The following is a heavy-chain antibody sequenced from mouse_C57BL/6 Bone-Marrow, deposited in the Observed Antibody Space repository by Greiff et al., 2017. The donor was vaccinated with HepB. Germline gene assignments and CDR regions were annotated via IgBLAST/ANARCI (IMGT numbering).Heavy chain of an antibody. CDR3: TTWGEGFAY. J-gene: IGHJ3*01. CDR1: GFNIKDDY. CDR2: IDPENGDT. V-gene: IGHV14-4*01. Sequence: EVKLVESGAELVRPGASVKLSCTASGFNIKDDYMHWVKQRPEQGLEWIGWIDPENGDTEYASKFQGKAIITADTSSNTAYLQLSSLTSEDTAVYYGTTWGEGFAYWGQGTLVTVSA.